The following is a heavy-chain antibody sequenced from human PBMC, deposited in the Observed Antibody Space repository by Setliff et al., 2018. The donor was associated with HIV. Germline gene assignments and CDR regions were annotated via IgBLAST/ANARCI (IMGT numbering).Heavy chain of an antibody. CDR3: VGGQKWLAFDS. V-gene: IGHV4-59*01. Sequence: PSETLSLTCAVSGGPISGYWSWIRQPPGRELEWIGYIYYTGGTNYNPSLNSRVTMSIDLSNNHLSLKLRSVTTADTAIYYCVGGQKWLAFDSWGQGTRVTVSS. J-gene: IGHJ4*02. D-gene: IGHD5-18*01. CDR1: GGPISGY. CDR2: IYYTGGT.